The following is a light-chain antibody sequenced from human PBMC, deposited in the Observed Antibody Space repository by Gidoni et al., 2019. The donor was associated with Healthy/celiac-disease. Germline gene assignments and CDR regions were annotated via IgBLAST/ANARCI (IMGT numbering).Light chain of an antibody. CDR1: QSVSSNY. V-gene: IGKV3-20*01. CDR3: QQYGSSPRT. CDR2: DVS. Sequence: IVLTQSPGTLSLSPGERATLSCRASQSVSSNYLAWYQQKPGQAPRLLIYDVSSRATGIPDRFSGSGSGTDFTLTISRLEPEDFAVYYCQQYGSSPRTFGQGTKVEIK. J-gene: IGKJ1*01.